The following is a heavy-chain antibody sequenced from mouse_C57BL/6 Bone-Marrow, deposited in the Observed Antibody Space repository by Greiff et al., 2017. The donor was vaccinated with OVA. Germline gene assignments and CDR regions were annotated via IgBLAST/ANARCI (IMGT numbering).Heavy chain of an antibody. Sequence: QVQLKQSGPELVKPGASVKISCKASGYAFSSSWMNWVKQRPGKGLEWVGRIYPGDGDTNYNGKVKGKATLTADKSSSTAYMQISSLTSEDSAVYFCARWAYDAYWGQGTLVTVSA. V-gene: IGHV1-82*01. J-gene: IGHJ3*01. CDR3: ARWAYDAY. D-gene: IGHD2-12*01. CDR2: IYPGDGDT. CDR1: GYAFSSSW.